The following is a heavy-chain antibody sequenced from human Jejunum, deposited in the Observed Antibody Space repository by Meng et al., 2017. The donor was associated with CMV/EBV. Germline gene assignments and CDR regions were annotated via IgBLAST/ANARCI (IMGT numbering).Heavy chain of an antibody. V-gene: IGHV3-11*01. CDR1: FTFSDYY. J-gene: IGHJ4*02. Sequence: FTFSDYYISWIRQAPGEGLEWVSYISGNGSTIYYADSVKGRCTISRDNAKNSLYLQMNSLRAEDTAVYYCARDYYGSGRIHGTPNWGQGTLVTVSS. CDR3: ARDYYGSGRIHGTPN. CDR2: ISGNGSTI. D-gene: IGHD3-10*01.